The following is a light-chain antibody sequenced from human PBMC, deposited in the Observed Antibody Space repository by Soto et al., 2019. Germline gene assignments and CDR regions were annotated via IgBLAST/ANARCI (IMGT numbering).Light chain of an antibody. Sequence: EIVLTQSPGTLSSSPGERATLSCRASQSVSSSHLAWYQQKPGQAPRLLIYGASSRATGIPDRFSGSGSETDFTLTISRLEPEDVAVYFCQQYGDSPMYTFGQGTKLEI. CDR3: QQYGDSPMYT. CDR2: GAS. J-gene: IGKJ2*01. CDR1: QSVSSSH. V-gene: IGKV3-20*01.